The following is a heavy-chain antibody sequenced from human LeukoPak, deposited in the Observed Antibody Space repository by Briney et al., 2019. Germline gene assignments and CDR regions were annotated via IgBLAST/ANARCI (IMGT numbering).Heavy chain of an antibody. CDR3: ARDLVRAATHYYDSSGYYDSGFDY. CDR2: IYYSGST. J-gene: IGHJ4*02. CDR1: GGSISEYY. D-gene: IGHD3-22*01. V-gene: IGHV4-59*12. Sequence: SETLSLTCSVSGGSISEYYWSWIRQPPGKGLEYIGYIYYSGSTDYNPSLKSRVTISVDASKTQFSLKLNFVTAADTAVYYCARDLVRAATHYYDSSGYYDSGFDYWGQGTLVTVSS.